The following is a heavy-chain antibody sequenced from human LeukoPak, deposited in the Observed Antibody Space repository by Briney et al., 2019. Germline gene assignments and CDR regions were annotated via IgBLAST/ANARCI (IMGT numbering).Heavy chain of an antibody. CDR3: ASHSSSWYYFDY. CDR1: GFTFSNYW. CDR2: INSDGSTT. Sequence: PGGSLRLSCAASGFTFSNYWMHWVRQAPGKGLVWVSRINSDGSTTSHADSVKGRFTISRDNAKNTLYLQMNSLRAEDTAVYYCASHSSSWYYFDYWGQGTLVTVSS. V-gene: IGHV3-74*01. D-gene: IGHD6-13*01. J-gene: IGHJ4*02.